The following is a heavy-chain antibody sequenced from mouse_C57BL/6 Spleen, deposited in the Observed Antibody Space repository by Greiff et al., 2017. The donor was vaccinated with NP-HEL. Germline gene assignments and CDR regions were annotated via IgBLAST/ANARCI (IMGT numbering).Heavy chain of an antibody. CDR1: GFTFSSYA. V-gene: IGHV5-9-1*02. Sequence: EVQLVESGEGLVKPGGSLKLSCAASGFTFSSYAMSWVRQTPEKRLEWVAYISSGGDYIYYADTVKGRFTISRDNARNTLYLQMSSLKSEDTAMYYCTREAYYSNWFAYWGQGTLVTVSA. D-gene: IGHD2-5*01. CDR3: TREAYYSNWFAY. J-gene: IGHJ3*01. CDR2: ISSGGDYI.